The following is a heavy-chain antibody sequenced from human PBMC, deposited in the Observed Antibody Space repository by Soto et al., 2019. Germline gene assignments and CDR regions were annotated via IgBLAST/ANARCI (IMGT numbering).Heavy chain of an antibody. J-gene: IGHJ3*01. CDR2: LYDVDGS. CDR1: GLTISGKKY. Sequence: DVQLVESGGGLIQPGESLRLSCAAFGLTISGKKYVAWVRQAPGKGLEWVFALYDVDGSFYADSVTGRFTTSSDSSKTTVYLQMNDLRPDDTAVYYCATWHEREHAFDVWGQGTTVTISS. CDR3: ATWHEREHAFDV. V-gene: IGHV3-53*01. D-gene: IGHD1-1*01.